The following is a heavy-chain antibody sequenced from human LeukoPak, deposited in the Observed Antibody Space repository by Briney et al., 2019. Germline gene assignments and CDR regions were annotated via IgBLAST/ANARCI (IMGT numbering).Heavy chain of an antibody. CDR3: ARERSIGCDY. Sequence: ASVTVSFTASGYAFTIYSISWVRQAPGQGLEWMGWISAYTGNTNYAQNLQGRVTMTTDTSTSTAYMELRSLRSDDTAVYYCARERSIGCDYWGQGTLVTVSS. CDR2: ISAYTGNT. V-gene: IGHV1-18*01. J-gene: IGHJ4*02. D-gene: IGHD6-19*01. CDR1: GYAFTIYS.